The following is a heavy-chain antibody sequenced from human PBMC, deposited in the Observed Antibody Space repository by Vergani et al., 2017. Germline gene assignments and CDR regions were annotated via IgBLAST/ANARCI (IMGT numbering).Heavy chain of an antibody. CDR1: GFTFSSYW. V-gene: IGHV3-7*01. Sequence: EVQLVESGGGLVQPGGSLRLSCAASGFTFSSYWMSWVRQAPGKGLEWVANIKQDGSEKYYVDSVKGRFTISRDNAKNSLYLQMNSLRAEDTAVYYCARESDILTGYIIDYWGQGTLVTVSS. CDR3: ARESDILTGYIIDY. J-gene: IGHJ4*02. CDR2: IKQDGSEK. D-gene: IGHD3-9*01.